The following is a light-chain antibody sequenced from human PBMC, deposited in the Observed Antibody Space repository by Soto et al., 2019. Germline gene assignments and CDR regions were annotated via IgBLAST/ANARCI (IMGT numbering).Light chain of an antibody. CDR1: QSISSE. CDR3: QHGPNWPLT. V-gene: IGKV3-15*01. Sequence: EIVMTQSPATLSVSPGERATLSCRASQSISSELAWYQQRPGQPPRLLIYGASTRATGVPDRITGSGSGSDFTLTISGLQSEDFAVYYCQHGPNWPLTFGQGTRLEI. CDR2: GAS. J-gene: IGKJ2*01.